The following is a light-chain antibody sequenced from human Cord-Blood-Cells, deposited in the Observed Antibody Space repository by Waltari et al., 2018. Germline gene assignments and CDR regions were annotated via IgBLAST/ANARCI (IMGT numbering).Light chain of an antibody. CDR2: DVS. V-gene: IGLV2-11*01. J-gene: IGLJ1*01. CDR3: CSYAGSYTYV. Sequence: QSALTQPRSVSGSPGQSVTISCTGTNSDVGGYNYVYWYQQHPGKAPKLMIYDVSKRPPGVPDRFSGSKSGNTASLTISGLQAEDEADYYCCSYAGSYTYVFGTGTKVTVL. CDR1: NSDVGGYNY.